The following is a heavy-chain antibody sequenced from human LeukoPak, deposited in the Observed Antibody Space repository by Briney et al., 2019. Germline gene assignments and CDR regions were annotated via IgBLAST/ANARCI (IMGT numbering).Heavy chain of an antibody. CDR1: GFTFSSYG. J-gene: IGHJ4*02. D-gene: IGHD3-10*01. CDR2: ISYDGSNK. CDR3: AKVGYYGSGSQFDY. V-gene: IGHV3-30*18. Sequence: GGSLRLSCAASGFTFSSYGMHWVRQAPGKGLEWVAVISYDGSNKYYADSVKGRFTISRDNSKNTLYLQMNSLRAEDTALYYCAKVGYYGSGSQFDYWGQGTLVTVSS.